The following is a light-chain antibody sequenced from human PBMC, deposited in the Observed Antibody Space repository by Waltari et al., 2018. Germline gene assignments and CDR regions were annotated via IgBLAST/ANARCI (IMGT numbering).Light chain of an antibody. J-gene: IGKJ1*01. CDR2: KTS. CDR1: QTIYSW. V-gene: IGKV1-5*03. CDR3: QQYNDYSPWT. Sequence: DIHMTQSPSTLSASVGDRLTNPCRASQTIYSWLAWYQQKPGKAPKLLIYKTSSLESGVPSRFSGSGSGTEFTLTISSLQPDDSATYYCQQYNDYSPWTFGQGTKVEIK.